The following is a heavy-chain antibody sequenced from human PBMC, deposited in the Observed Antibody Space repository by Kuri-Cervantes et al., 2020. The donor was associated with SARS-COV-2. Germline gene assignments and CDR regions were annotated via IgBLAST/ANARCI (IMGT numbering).Heavy chain of an antibody. CDR2: IGPVGDT. CDR3: VRVGTAESWGAFDI. D-gene: IGHD2-2*01. CDR1: GFTFSIDD. V-gene: IGHV3-13*01. Sequence: GGSLRLSCAAFGFTFSIDDMHWVRQATGKGLEWVSAIGPVGDTYYAGSVKGRFTISRENAKNSLNLQMNSLRAGDTAVYYCVRVGTAESWGAFDIWGQGTMVTVSS. J-gene: IGHJ3*02.